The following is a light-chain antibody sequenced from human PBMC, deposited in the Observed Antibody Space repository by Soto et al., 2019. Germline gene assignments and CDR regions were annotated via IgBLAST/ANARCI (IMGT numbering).Light chain of an antibody. CDR2: KAS. Sequence: DTQMTQSPSTLSASVGDRVTITCRASQSISSWLAWYQQKPWKAPKLLIYKASTLQSGVPSSFSGGGSGTEFTLTISSLQPDDFATYYCQQYDSYPLTFGGGTKVEIK. J-gene: IGKJ4*01. CDR1: QSISSW. CDR3: QQYDSYPLT. V-gene: IGKV1-5*03.